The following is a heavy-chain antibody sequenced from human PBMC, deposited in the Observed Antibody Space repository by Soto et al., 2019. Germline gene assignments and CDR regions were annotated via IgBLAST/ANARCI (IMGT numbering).Heavy chain of an antibody. D-gene: IGHD2-2*01. J-gene: IGHJ6*03. V-gene: IGHV3-30*03. CDR1: GFTFSSYG. CDR3: ARNGGYCSSTSCYGLDYYYYYMDV. CDR2: ISYDGSNK. Sequence: GGSLRLSCAASGFTFSSYGMHWVRQAPGKGLEWVAVISYDGSNKYYADSVKGRFTISRDNSKNTLYLQMNSLRAEDTAVYYCARNGGYCSSTSCYGLDYYYYYMDVWGKGTTVTVS.